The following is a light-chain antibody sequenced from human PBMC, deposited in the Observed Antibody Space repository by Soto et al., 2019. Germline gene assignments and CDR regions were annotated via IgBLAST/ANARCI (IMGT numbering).Light chain of an antibody. J-gene: IGKJ5*01. CDR1: ESISRH. CDR2: AAS. V-gene: IGKV1-39*01. CDR3: QQTYSTLSIT. Sequence: DIQMTQSPSSLSASVGDRVTITCRASESISRHLNWYQQKPGKAPKILIYAASSLHNGVPSRFRGSGSGTDFTLTITNLQPEDFATYYCQQTYSTLSITIGQGTRL.